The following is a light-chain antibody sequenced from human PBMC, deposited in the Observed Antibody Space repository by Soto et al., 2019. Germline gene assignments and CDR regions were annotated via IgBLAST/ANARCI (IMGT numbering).Light chain of an antibody. CDR2: GSS. Sequence: LTQSPGTLSLSPGETATLSCRATEILSSTYIAWYQQKTGQAPRLLIYGSSNRATGIPARFSGSGSGTHFTLTISSLQSEDFAVYYCQQYNTWPWTFGQGTKVEIK. V-gene: IGKV3D-15*01. J-gene: IGKJ1*01. CDR3: QQYNTWPWT. CDR1: EILSST.